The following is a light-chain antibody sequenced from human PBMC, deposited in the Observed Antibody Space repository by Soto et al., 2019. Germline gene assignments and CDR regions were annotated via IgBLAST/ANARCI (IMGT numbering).Light chain of an antibody. Sequence: SYELTQPLSVSVALGQTARITCGGYNIASKNVHWYQQKPGQAPVLVIYRDSNRPSGIPERFSGSNSGNTATLTISRVQAGDEADYYCQVWDSSTVVFGGGTQLTVL. CDR3: QVWDSSTVV. V-gene: IGLV3-9*01. CDR2: RDS. CDR1: NIASKN. J-gene: IGLJ2*01.